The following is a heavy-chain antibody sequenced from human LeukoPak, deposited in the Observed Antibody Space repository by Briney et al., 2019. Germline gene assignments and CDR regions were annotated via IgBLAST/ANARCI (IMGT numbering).Heavy chain of an antibody. D-gene: IGHD3-9*01. CDR3: AKEETYYDILTTTWYFDL. CDR2: ISGSGGST. CDR1: GFPFIIYA. Sequence: GGSLRLSCAASGFPFIIYAMSWTRPSPGKGLEWVSHISGSGGSTYYADSVKGRFTISRDNPKNTLYLQMNSLRAEDTAVYYCAKEETYYDILTTTWYFDLWGRGTLVTVSS. J-gene: IGHJ2*01. V-gene: IGHV3-23*01.